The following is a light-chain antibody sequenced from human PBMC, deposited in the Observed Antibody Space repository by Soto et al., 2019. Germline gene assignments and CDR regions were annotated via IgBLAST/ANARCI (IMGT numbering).Light chain of an antibody. CDR2: KAS. J-gene: IGKJ3*01. CDR3: QQLNSYPGFT. CDR1: QTIISW. V-gene: IGKV1-5*03. Sequence: DIQMTQSPSTLSGSVGDRVTIACRASQTIISWLAWYQQKPGKAPKLLIYKASTLKSGVPSRFSGSGSGTEFTLTISSLQPEDFATYYCQQLNSYPGFTFGPGTKVDI.